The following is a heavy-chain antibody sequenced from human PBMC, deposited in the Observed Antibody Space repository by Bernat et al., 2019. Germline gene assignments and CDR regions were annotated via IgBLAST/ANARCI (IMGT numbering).Heavy chain of an antibody. Sequence: QLQLQESGPGLVKPSETLSLTCTVSGGSISSSSYYWGWIRQPPGKGLEWIGSIYYSGSTYYNPSLKSRVTISVDTSKNQFSLKLSSVTAADTAVYYCASPRRDSSRKYWYFDLWGRGTLVTVSS. J-gene: IGHJ2*01. D-gene: IGHD6-13*01. CDR1: GGSISSSSYY. V-gene: IGHV4-39*01. CDR3: ASPRRDSSRKYWYFDL. CDR2: IYYSGST.